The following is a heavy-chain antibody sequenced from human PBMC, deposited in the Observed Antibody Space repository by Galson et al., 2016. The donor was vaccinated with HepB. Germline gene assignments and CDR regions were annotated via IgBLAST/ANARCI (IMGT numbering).Heavy chain of an antibody. D-gene: IGHD6-19*01. J-gene: IGHJ4*02. CDR1: GFTFSSHA. Sequence: SLRLSCAASGFTFSSHAMHWVRQAPGKGLEYVSGISTNGGSTYYADSVKGRFTISRDNSKNTLYLQMSSLRADDTAVYYGVRGIAVAGTVFDYWGQGTLVTVSS. CDR3: VRGIAVAGTVFDY. V-gene: IGHV3-64D*09. CDR2: ISTNGGST.